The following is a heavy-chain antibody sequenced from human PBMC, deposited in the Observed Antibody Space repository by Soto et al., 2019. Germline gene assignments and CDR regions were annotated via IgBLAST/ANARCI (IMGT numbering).Heavy chain of an antibody. D-gene: IGHD2-15*01. CDR3: ARMFHCSGGTCPFDY. CDR2: IDWDDDK. V-gene: IGHV2-70*04. Sequence: SGPTLVNPTQTLTLTCTFSGFSLSTSGMRVSWIRQPPGKALEWLARIDWDDDKFYNTSLKTSLTISKDSSKNQVVLTMTNMDPVDTATYYCARMFHCSGGTCPFDYWGQGALVTVSS. J-gene: IGHJ4*02. CDR1: GFSLSTSGMR.